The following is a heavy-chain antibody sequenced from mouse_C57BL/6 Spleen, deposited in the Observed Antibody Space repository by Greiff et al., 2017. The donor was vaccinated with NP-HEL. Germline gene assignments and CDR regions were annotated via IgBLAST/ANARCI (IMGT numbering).Heavy chain of an antibody. V-gene: IGHV1-54*01. CDR3: ARWADGYYRFAY. Sequence: VQGVESGAELVRPGTSVKVSCKASGYAFTNYLLEWVKQRPGQGLEWIGVINPGRGGTNYNEKFTGKATLTADKSSSTAYMQLRRLTSEDSAVYFGARWADGYYRFAYWGQGTLVTVSA. CDR2: INPGRGGT. CDR1: GYAFTNYL. D-gene: IGHD2-3*01. J-gene: IGHJ3*01.